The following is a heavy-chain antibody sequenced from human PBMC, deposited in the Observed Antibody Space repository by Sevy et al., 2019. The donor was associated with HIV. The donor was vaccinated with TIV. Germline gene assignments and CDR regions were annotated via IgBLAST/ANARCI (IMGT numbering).Heavy chain of an antibody. CDR3: ARDGGNSVKWYPLY. CDR2: ISYEGTET. CDR1: GFAFSTHD. V-gene: IGHV3-30-3*01. D-gene: IGHD2-2*01. J-gene: IGHJ4*01. Sequence: GGSLRLSCAASGFAFSTHDMHWVRQAPGKGLEWVAAISYEGTETFYAASVEGRFTISRDNSKNMLSLQINSLRPEDTAVYYCARDGGNSVKWYPLYWGHGTLVTVSS.